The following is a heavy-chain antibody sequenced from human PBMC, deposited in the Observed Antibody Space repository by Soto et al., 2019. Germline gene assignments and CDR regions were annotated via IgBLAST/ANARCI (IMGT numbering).Heavy chain of an antibody. CDR1: GGSITSYL. Sequence: SETLSLTCTVSGGSITSYLWSWIRQPPGKGLEWIGYIYYSGITNYNPSLESRVTISLDTSKSQFSLNLNSVTAADTAVYYCARFYDFWTGFRGHLDYWGHGTLVTVSS. J-gene: IGHJ4*01. V-gene: IGHV4-59*01. CDR3: ARFYDFWTGFRGHLDY. D-gene: IGHD3-3*01. CDR2: IYYSGIT.